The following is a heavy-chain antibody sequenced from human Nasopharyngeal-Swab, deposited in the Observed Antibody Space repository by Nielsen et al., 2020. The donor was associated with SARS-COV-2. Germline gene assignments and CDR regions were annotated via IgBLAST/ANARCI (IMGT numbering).Heavy chain of an antibody. Sequence: GGSLRLSCAASGFTFSSYGMHWVRQAPGKGLEWVAVIWYDGSNKYYADSVKGRFTISRDNSKNTLYLQMSSLRAEDTAVYYCARDIPFAVTGTTPPDAFDIWGQGTMVTVSS. CDR1: GFTFSSYG. J-gene: IGHJ3*02. CDR2: IWYDGSNK. V-gene: IGHV3-33*01. CDR3: ARDIPFAVTGTTPPDAFDI. D-gene: IGHD1-7*01.